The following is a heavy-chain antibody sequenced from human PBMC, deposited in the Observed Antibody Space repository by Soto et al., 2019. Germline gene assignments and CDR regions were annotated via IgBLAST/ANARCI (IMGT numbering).Heavy chain of an antibody. D-gene: IGHD3-10*01. CDR3: TRDRSSFMRGRIRGPYGGLDV. J-gene: IGHJ6*02. CDR2: INSVASYV. V-gene: IGHV3-21*01. Sequence: QLVESGGGLVKPGGSLRVSCEASRFAFGSYSMHWARQAPMKGLEWVASINSVASYVYYADSVEGRFTISRDNAKNSVYLQMNSLRAEDTAVYYCTRDRSSFMRGRIRGPYGGLDVWGQGTTVLVS. CDR1: RFAFGSYS.